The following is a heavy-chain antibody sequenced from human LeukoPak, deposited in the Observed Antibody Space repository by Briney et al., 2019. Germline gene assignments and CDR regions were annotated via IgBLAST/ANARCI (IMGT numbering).Heavy chain of an antibody. Sequence: GGSLRLSCAASGFTFSSYWMSWVRQAPGKGLEWVANIKQDGSEKYYVDSVKGRFTISRDNAKNSLYLQMNSLRAEDTAVYYCARVSPPLAPYSRSWYGYYFDYWGQGTLVTVSS. J-gene: IGHJ4*02. CDR2: IKQDGSEK. CDR3: ARVSPPLAPYSRSWYGYYFDY. V-gene: IGHV3-7*01. D-gene: IGHD6-13*01. CDR1: GFTFSSYW.